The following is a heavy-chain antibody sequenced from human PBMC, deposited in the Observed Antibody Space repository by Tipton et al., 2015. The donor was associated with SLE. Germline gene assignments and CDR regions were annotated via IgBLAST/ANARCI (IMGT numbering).Heavy chain of an antibody. J-gene: IGHJ3*02. D-gene: IGHD6-19*01. CDR1: GGPFSGYY. CDR2: INHSGST. V-gene: IGHV4-34*01. CDR3: ARGEQWLVFAFDI. Sequence: LRLSCAVYGGPFSGYYWSWIRQPPGKGLEWIGEINHSGSTNYNPSLKSRVTISVDTSKNQFSLKLSSVTAADTAVYYCARGEQWLVFAFDIWGQGTMVTVSS.